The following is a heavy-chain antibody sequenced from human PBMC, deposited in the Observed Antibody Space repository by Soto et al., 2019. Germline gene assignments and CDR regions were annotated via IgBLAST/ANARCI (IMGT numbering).Heavy chain of an antibody. CDR1: GGSISSYY. CDR2: IYYSGST. Sequence: SETLSLTCTVSGGSISSYYWSWIRQPPGKGLEWIGYIYYSGSTNYNPSLKSRVTISVDTSKNQFSLKLSSVTAADTAVYYCARVIWSGYQPIFFIPDAFDIWGQGTMVTVSS. CDR3: ARVIWSGYQPIFFIPDAFDI. V-gene: IGHV4-59*01. D-gene: IGHD3-10*01. J-gene: IGHJ3*02.